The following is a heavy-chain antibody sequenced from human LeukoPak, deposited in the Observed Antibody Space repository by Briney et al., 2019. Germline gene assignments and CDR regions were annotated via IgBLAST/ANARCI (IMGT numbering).Heavy chain of an antibody. Sequence: PRGSLRLSCAASGFTFNNYAMSWVRQAPGKGLEWVSAISSSGDITFYADSVKGRFTISRDNSRYTLYLQMNSLRAEDAAVYYCAKDRPNYYESNGHYYRRNGDYWGQGTLVTVSS. D-gene: IGHD3-22*01. V-gene: IGHV3-23*01. CDR1: GFTFNNYA. J-gene: IGHJ4*02. CDR3: AKDRPNYYESNGHYYRRNGDY. CDR2: ISSSGDIT.